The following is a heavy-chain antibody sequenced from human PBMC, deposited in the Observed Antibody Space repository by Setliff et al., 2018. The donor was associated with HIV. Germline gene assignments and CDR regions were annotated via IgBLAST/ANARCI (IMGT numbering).Heavy chain of an antibody. D-gene: IGHD6-6*01. Sequence: GASVKVSCKVSGYTLTELSMHWVRQAPGKGLEWMGGFDPEDGEVVYAQKFEGRVTMTEDTSTDTAYMELSSLRSEDTAMYYCARDAPRNTEAAPGYWGQGTLVTVSS. CDR2: FDPEDGEV. V-gene: IGHV1-24*01. J-gene: IGHJ4*02. CDR1: GYTLTELS. CDR3: ARDAPRNTEAAPGY.